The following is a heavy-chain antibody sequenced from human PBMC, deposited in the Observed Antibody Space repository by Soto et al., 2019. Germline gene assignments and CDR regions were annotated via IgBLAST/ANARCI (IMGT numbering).Heavy chain of an antibody. Sequence: PSETLSLTCTVSGDSIRNYYWSWIRQPAGKGLEWIGRIYSSGSTDYNASLKSRVSMSVDRSKNQFFLKLTSVTAADTAVYYCVRDCSGGGCYSDYGMDVWGQGTTVTVS. D-gene: IGHD2-15*01. CDR1: GDSIRNYY. CDR2: IYSSGST. V-gene: IGHV4-4*07. CDR3: VRDCSGGGCYSDYGMDV. J-gene: IGHJ6*02.